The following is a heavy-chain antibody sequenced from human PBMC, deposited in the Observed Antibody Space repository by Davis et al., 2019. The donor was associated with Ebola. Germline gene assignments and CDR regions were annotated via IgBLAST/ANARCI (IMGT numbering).Heavy chain of an antibody. CDR1: GGSFTTHH. Sequence: PSETLSLTCAVYGGSFTTHHWTWIRQTPAKGLERIGETTHRGFRNNNPALRSRLTISVDTSKNQFSLKLSSMTAADAAVYFCARGTVFYRSTWAPDRTYYAYMDVWGKGTTVTVS. D-gene: IGHD6-13*01. CDR2: TTHRGFR. J-gene: IGHJ6*03. V-gene: IGHV4-34*01. CDR3: ARGTVFYRSTWAPDRTYYAYMDV.